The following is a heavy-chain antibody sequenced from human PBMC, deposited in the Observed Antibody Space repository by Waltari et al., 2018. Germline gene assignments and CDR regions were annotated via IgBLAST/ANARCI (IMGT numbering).Heavy chain of an antibody. CDR3: ARAWFNSGFDY. CDR1: GYTFPANY. J-gene: IGHJ4*02. Sequence: QVQLVQSGAEVKRPGASVKVSCKASGYTFPANYVHWVRQAPGPGLEWMGWIHPNSGATDYAQQFQGRVTMTLDTSISTLYMELSRLGSDDTAVYYCARAWFNSGFDYWGQGSLVTVSS. V-gene: IGHV1-2*02. CDR2: IHPNSGAT. D-gene: IGHD3-10*01.